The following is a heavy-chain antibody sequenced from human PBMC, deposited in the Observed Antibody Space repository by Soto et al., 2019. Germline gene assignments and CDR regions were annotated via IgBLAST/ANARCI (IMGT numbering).Heavy chain of an antibody. J-gene: IGHJ6*02. V-gene: IGHV3-30-3*01. D-gene: IGHD6-13*01. Sequence: QVQLVESGGGVVQPGRSLRLSCAASGFTFSSYAMHWVRQAPGKGLEWVAVISYDGSNKYYADSVKGRFTISRDNSKNXXYLXMNSLRAEDTAVYYCARDPWSWAAGGTYYYYGMDVWGQGTTVTVSS. CDR3: ARDPWSWAAGGTYYYYGMDV. CDR2: ISYDGSNK. CDR1: GFTFSSYA.